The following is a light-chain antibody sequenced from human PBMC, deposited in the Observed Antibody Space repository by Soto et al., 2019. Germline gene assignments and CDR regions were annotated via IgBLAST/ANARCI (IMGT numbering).Light chain of an antibody. V-gene: IGKV3-20*01. Sequence: EIVLTQSPGTLSLSPGERATLSCRASQSVWNNYVAWHQQKSARLPGSRAPSLLVFNTSTSATGIPDRFSGSGSGTDFTLTISRLEPEDFAVYYCQQYGCSPGTFGHGTKVEIK. CDR3: QQYGCSPGT. CDR1: QSVWNNY. CDR2: NTS. J-gene: IGKJ1*01.